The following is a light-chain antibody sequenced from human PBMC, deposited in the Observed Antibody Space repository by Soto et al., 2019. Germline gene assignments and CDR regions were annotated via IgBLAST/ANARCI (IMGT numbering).Light chain of an antibody. CDR3: QQYNKWPRT. CDR2: GAS. V-gene: IGKV3-15*01. Sequence: VLTQSPVTLSLSPGERATLSCRASQSLSSSFLAWYQHKPGQAPRLLIYGASTRAAIIPARFSGGGSGTEFTLSISSLQSEDFAVYYCQQYNKWPRTFGQGTKVDI. J-gene: IGKJ1*01. CDR1: QSLSSS.